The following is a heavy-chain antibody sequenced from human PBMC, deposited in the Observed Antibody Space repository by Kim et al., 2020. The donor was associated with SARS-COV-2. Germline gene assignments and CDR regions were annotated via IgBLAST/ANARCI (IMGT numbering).Heavy chain of an antibody. Sequence: SETLSLTCPASGGSFSGYYWSWIRQPPGKGLEWIGEINHSGSTNASPSLTSRVTRSVDTTKNQVSLKLRPVTAAATAVYYWARGPRGIGYSWGFRWLDP. CDR1: GGSFSGYY. D-gene: IGHD5-18*01. V-gene: IGHV4-34*01. J-gene: IGHJ5*02. CDR2: INHSGST. CDR3: ARGPRGIGYSWGFRWLDP.